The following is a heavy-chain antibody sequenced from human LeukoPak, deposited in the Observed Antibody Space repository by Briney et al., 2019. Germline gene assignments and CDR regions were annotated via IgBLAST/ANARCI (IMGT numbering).Heavy chain of an antibody. CDR3: AREEPGYDYVWGSYRLFDY. CDR1: GYTFTSYY. J-gene: IGHJ4*02. Sequence: GASVKVSCKASGYTFTSYYMHWVRQAPGQGLEWMGIINPSGGSTNYAQKFQGRVTMTRDTSTSTVYMELSSLRSEDTAVYYCAREEPGYDYVWGSYRLFDYWGQGTLVTVSS. CDR2: INPSGGST. V-gene: IGHV1-46*01. D-gene: IGHD3-16*02.